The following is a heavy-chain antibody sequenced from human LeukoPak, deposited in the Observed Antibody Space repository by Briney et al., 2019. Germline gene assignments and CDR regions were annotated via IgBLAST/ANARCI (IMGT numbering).Heavy chain of an antibody. Sequence: SQTLSLTCTVSGGSISSGDYYWSWIRQPRGKGLEWIGHTHYSGITYYSPSLKGRLTISVDTSKNQFSLKLSSVTAADTAVYYCAREARGQLLYWFDPWGQGTLVTVSS. CDR1: GGSISSGDYY. CDR3: AREARGQLLYWFDP. CDR2: THYSGIT. J-gene: IGHJ5*02. D-gene: IGHD2-2*01. V-gene: IGHV4-30-4*08.